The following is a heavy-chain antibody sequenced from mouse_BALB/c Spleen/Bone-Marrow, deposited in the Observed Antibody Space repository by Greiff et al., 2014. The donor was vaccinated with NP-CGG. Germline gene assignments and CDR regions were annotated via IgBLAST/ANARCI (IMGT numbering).Heavy chain of an antibody. CDR1: GFTFSDFY. J-gene: IGHJ4*01. Sequence: EVMLVEPGGGLVKPGGSLKLSCAASGFTFSDFYMYWVRQTPEKRLEWVATISYGGSYIYYPDSVKGRFTISRDDAKNNLYLQMSSLKSEDTAMYYCARDRGVQGYAMDYWGQGTSVTVSS. V-gene: IGHV5-4*02. CDR3: ARDRGVQGYAMDY. D-gene: IGHD2-14*01. CDR2: ISYGGSYI.